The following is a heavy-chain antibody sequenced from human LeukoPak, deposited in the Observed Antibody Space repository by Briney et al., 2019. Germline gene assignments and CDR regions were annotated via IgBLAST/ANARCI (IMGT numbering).Heavy chain of an antibody. Sequence: ASVKVSCKASGYTFTGYYMHWVRQAPGQGLEWMGWINPNSGGTNYAQKFQGRVTMTRDTSISTAYMELSRLRSDDTAVYYCARDAIEYSSSNYFDYWGQGTLVTVSS. V-gene: IGHV1-2*02. D-gene: IGHD6-6*01. CDR3: ARDAIEYSSSNYFDY. CDR2: INPNSGGT. CDR1: GYTFTGYY. J-gene: IGHJ4*02.